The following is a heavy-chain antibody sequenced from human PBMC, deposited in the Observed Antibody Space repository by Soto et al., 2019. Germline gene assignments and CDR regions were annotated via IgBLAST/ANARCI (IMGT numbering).Heavy chain of an antibody. D-gene: IGHD3-22*01. CDR1: GFTVSSNY. Sequence: EVQLVESGGGLIQPGGSLRLSCAASGFTVSSNYMSWVRQAPGKGLAWVSVIYSGGSTYYADSVKGRFTISRDNSNNTLYLQMNSLRAEDTAVYYCARAVIEGYYDSSPYYFDYWGQGTLVTVSS. J-gene: IGHJ4*02. V-gene: IGHV3-53*01. CDR2: IYSGGST. CDR3: ARAVIEGYYDSSPYYFDY.